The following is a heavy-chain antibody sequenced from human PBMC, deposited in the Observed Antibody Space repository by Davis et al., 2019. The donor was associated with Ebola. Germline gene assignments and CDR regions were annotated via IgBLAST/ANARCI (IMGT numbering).Heavy chain of an antibody. CDR2: IIPIVHVV. D-gene: IGHD6-6*01. CDR1: GGPFGMYG. V-gene: IGHV1-69*10. J-gene: IGHJ4*02. CDR3: ARGPKAQYSDSSYPFDR. Sequence: SVKVSCKASGGPFGMYGISWVRQAPGQGLEWMGGIIPIVHVVKYAQRFQGRVTITADESSTTAYMELSSLGSGDTAVYYCARGPKAQYSDSSYPFDRWGQGTLVTVSS.